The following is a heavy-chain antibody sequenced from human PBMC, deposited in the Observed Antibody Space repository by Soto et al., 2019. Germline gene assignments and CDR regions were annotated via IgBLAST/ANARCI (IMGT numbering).Heavy chain of an antibody. CDR1: GYTFTSYG. D-gene: IGHD3-22*01. CDR3: ARGGYFDSSNYLAY. Sequence: ASVKVSCKASGYTFTSYGISWVRQAPGQGLEWMGWISAGNGNTKYAQQFQGRVIIDTDTSASTAYMELSSLRSEDTAVYYCARGGYFDSSNYLAYWGLGTLVTVSS. J-gene: IGHJ4*02. CDR2: ISAGNGNT. V-gene: IGHV1-18*01.